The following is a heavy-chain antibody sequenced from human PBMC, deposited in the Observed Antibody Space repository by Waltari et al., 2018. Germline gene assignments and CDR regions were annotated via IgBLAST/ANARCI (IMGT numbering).Heavy chain of an antibody. V-gene: IGHV3-21*01. D-gene: IGHD3-3*01. CDR1: GFTFSSYS. Sequence: EVQLVESGGGLVKPGESLRLSCAASGFTFSSYSMNWVRQAPGKGLEWVSSISSSSSYIYYADSVKGRFTISRDNAKNSLYLQMNSLRAEDTAVYYCAAVVIIDAFDIWGQGTMVTVSS. J-gene: IGHJ3*02. CDR3: AAVVIIDAFDI. CDR2: ISSSSSYI.